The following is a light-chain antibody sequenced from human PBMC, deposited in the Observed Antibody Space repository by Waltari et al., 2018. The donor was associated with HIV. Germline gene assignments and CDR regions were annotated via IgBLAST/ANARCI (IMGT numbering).Light chain of an antibody. CDR3: QSYDSSLSGSEV. CDR1: SSNIAAHYH. J-gene: IGLJ2*01. CDR2: ANT. Sequence: QSVLAQPSSVSGAPGQRGIIPCTGNSSNIAAHYHVNWYQQFPGTAPKLPIYANTNRPSGVPDRFSGSKSGTSASLAITGLRPEDEADYYCQSYDSSLSGSEVFGGGTKLIVL. V-gene: IGLV1-40*01.